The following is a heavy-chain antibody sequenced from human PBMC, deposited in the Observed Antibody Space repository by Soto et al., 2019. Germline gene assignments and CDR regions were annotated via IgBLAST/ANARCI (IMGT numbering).Heavy chain of an antibody. CDR2: ISSASGTI. D-gene: IGHD3-10*01. Sequence: TGGSLRLSCAASGFTFSNYAMSWVRQAPAKGLEWVSSISSASGTIYYADSVRGRFTISRDNGKNSLYLQMNSLRVEDTAVYYCVRSNYYDSGTFDSWGQGTLVTVSS. V-gene: IGHV3-48*01. CDR1: GFTFSNYA. CDR3: VRSNYYDSGTFDS. J-gene: IGHJ5*01.